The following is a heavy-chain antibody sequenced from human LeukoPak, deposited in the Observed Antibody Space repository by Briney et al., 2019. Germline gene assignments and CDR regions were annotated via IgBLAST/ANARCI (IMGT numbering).Heavy chain of an antibody. CDR1: GFTFSTSA. V-gene: IGHV3-23*01. CDR2: ISESGGST. CDR3: AKGGF. Sequence: GGSLRLSCVVSGFTFSTSAKSWVRQAPGKGLEWVSGISESGGSTYYADSVKGRFTSSRDNSKNTLYLQMNNLRAEDTAAYYCAKGGFWGQGTLVTVSS. J-gene: IGHJ4*02.